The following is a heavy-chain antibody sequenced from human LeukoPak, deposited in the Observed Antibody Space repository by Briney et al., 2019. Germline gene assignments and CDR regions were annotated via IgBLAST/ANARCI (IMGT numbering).Heavy chain of an antibody. CDR1: GFTFSDYY. CDR2: ISSSSSTI. CDR3: ARGRAPSYYYYYMDV. Sequence: LGGSLRLSCAASGFTFSDYYMSWIRQAPGKGLEWVSYISSSSSTIYYADSVKGRFTISRDNAKNSLYLQMNSLRAEDTAVYYCARGRAPSYYYYYMDVWGKGTTVTASS. J-gene: IGHJ6*03. V-gene: IGHV3-11*01.